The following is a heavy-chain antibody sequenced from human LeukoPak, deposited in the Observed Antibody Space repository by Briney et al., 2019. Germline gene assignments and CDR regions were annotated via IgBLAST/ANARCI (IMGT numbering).Heavy chain of an antibody. D-gene: IGHD1-26*01. V-gene: IGHV3-23*01. Sequence: PGGSLRLSCAASGITFSSYGMSWVRQAPGKGLEWVSAISGSGGSTYYADSVKGRFTISRDNAKNSLYLQMNSLRAEDTAVYYCARVILGATSDAFDIWGQGTMVTVSS. CDR1: GITFSSYG. CDR3: ARVILGATSDAFDI. J-gene: IGHJ3*02. CDR2: ISGSGGST.